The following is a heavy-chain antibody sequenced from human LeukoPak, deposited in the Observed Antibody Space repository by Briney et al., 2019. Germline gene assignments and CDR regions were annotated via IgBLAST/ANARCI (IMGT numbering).Heavy chain of an antibody. CDR3: AREKEGYCSRTSCYLDYYYYYMDV. D-gene: IGHD2-2*01. Sequence: PGGSLRLSCAASGFTFSSYSMNWVRQAPGKGLEWVSYISISSSTIYYAVSVKGRFTISRDNAKNSLYLQMNSLRAEETAVYYCAREKEGYCSRTSCYLDYYYYYMDVWGKGTTVTISS. CDR2: ISISSSTI. J-gene: IGHJ6*03. V-gene: IGHV3-48*01. CDR1: GFTFSSYS.